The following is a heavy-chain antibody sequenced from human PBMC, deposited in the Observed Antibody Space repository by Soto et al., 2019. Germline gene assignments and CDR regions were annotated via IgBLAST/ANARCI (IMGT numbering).Heavy chain of an antibody. CDR1: GGTFSSYA. J-gene: IGHJ6*02. D-gene: IGHD3-3*01. CDR3: ARDSVPTYYDFWSGYRSYGMDV. CDR2: IIPIFGTA. Sequence: ASVKVSCKASGGTFSSYAISWVRQAPGQGLEWMGGIIPIFGTANYAQKFQGRVTITADESTSTAYMELSSLRSEDTAVYYCARDSVPTYYDFWSGYRSYGMDVWGQGTTVTVSS. V-gene: IGHV1-69*13.